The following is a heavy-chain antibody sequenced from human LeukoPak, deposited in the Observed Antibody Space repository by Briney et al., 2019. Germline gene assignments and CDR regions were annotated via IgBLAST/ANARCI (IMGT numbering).Heavy chain of an antibody. J-gene: IGHJ4*02. Sequence: PGGSLRLSCVVSGFTVSSRYISWVRQAPGKGLEWVSAISGSGGSTYYADSVKGRFTISRDNSKNTLYLQMNSLRAEDTAVYYCAKSTYDFWSGYYLYYFDYWGQGTLVTVSS. D-gene: IGHD3-3*01. CDR2: ISGSGGST. CDR3: AKSTYDFWSGYYLYYFDY. CDR1: GFTVSSRY. V-gene: IGHV3-23*01.